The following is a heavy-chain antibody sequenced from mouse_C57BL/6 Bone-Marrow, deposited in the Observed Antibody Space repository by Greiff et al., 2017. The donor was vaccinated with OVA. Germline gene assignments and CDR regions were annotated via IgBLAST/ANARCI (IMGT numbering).Heavy chain of an antibody. CDR2: ISNGGGST. CDR1: GFTFSDYY. CDR3: AGDYGFAY. Sequence: EVKVVESGGGLVQPGGSLKLSCAASGFTFSDYYMYWVRQTPEKRLEWVAYISNGGGSTYYPDTVKGRFTISRDNAKNTLYLQMSRLKSEDTAMYYCAGDYGFAYWGQGTLVTVSA. D-gene: IGHD2-4*01. J-gene: IGHJ3*01. V-gene: IGHV5-12*01.